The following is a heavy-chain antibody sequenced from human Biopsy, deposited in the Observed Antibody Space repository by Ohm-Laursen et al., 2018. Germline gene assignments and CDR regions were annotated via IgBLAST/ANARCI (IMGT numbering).Heavy chain of an antibody. J-gene: IGHJ4*02. CDR3: ARDRREHHQFDH. Sequence: SLRLSCAASGFIFKSYGMHWVRQAPGKGLEWVALIWYDGSDQYYADSVKGRFTISRDNSKNTVYLQMNSLRAEDTAVYYCARDRREHHQFDHWGQGTRVTVSS. V-gene: IGHV3-33*01. CDR2: IWYDGSDQ. CDR1: GFIFKSYG. D-gene: IGHD1-26*01.